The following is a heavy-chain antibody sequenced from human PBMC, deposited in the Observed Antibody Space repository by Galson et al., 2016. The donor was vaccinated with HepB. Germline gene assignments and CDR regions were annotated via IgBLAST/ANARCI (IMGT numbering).Heavy chain of an antibody. Sequence: SLRLSCAASGFTVSNNYMSWVRQAPGKGLEWVSVIYSGGGTYYADSVKGRFTISSDNSKNTLYLHMDSLRAEDTAVYYCAGASGFSYGPSLDYWGQGTLVTVSS. J-gene: IGHJ4*02. CDR2: IYSGGGT. CDR1: GFTVSNNY. D-gene: IGHD5-18*01. CDR3: AGASGFSYGPSLDY. V-gene: IGHV3-53*01.